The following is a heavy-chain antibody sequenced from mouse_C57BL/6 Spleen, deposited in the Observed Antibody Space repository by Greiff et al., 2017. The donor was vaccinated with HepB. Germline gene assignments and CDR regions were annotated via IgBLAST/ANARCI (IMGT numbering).Heavy chain of an antibody. D-gene: IGHD2-3*01. Sequence: QVQLKQPGAELVKPGASVKLSCKASGYTFTSYWMQWVKQRPGQGLEWIGEIDPSDSYTNYNQKFKGKATLTVDTSSSTAYMQLSSLTSEDSAVYYCARRTDGYHHYYAMDYWGQGTSVTVSS. J-gene: IGHJ4*01. CDR3: ARRTDGYHHYYAMDY. CDR1: GYTFTSYW. CDR2: IDPSDSYT. V-gene: IGHV1-50*01.